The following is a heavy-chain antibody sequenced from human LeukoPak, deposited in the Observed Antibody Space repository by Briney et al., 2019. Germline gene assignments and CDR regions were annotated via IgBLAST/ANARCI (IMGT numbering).Heavy chain of an antibody. CDR2: ISAYNGNT. Sequence: GASVKVSCKASGYTFTSYGISWVRQAPGQGLEWMGWISAYNGNTNYAQKLQGRVTMTTDTSTSTAYVELRSLRSDDTAVYYCATTMIVKTGAFDIWGQGTMVTVSS. J-gene: IGHJ3*02. D-gene: IGHD3-22*01. V-gene: IGHV1-18*01. CDR3: ATTMIVKTGAFDI. CDR1: GYTFTSYG.